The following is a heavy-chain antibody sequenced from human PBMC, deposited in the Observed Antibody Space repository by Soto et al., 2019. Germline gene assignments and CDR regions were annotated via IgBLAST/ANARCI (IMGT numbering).Heavy chain of an antibody. CDR1: GASISNGGYY. V-gene: IGHV4-31*03. J-gene: IGHJ3*02. D-gene: IGHD3-22*01. CDR2: IFYSGRT. CDR3: ARTQEYYYDSSCYRAAFDI. Sequence: QVQLQESGPGLVKPSQTLSLTCTVSGASISNGGYYWSWIRQQPGKGLEWIGYIFYSGRTYYNPTLRIRVSISVDTSKNQFSLKLSSVTAADTAVYYCARTQEYYYDSSCYRAAFDIWGQVTMVTVSS.